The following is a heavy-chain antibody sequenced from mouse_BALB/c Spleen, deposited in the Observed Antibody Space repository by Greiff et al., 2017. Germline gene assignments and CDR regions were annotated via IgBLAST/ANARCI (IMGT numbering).Heavy chain of an antibody. Sequence: VQLQQSGAELVRPGTSVKVSCKASGYAFTNYLIEWVKQRPGQGLEWIGVINPGSGGTNYNEKFKGKATLTADKSSSTAYMQLSSLTSDDSAVYFCARPGVTTVVASEFAYWGQGTLVTVSA. V-gene: IGHV1-54*01. CDR1: GYAFTNYL. J-gene: IGHJ3*01. D-gene: IGHD1-1*01. CDR2: INPGSGGT. CDR3: ARPGVTTVVASEFAY.